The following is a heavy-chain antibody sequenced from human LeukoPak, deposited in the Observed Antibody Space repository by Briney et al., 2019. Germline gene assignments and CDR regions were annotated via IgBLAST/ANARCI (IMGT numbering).Heavy chain of an antibody. CDR1: GFTFSSYG. V-gene: IGHV3-30*02. CDR3: ARDPYSGNYGNYYYYYMDV. J-gene: IGHJ6*03. CDR2: IRYDGSNK. D-gene: IGHD1-26*01. Sequence: GGSLKLSCAASGFTFSSYGMHWVRQAPGKGLEWVAFIRYDGSNKYYADSVKGRFTISRDNSKNSLYLQMNSLGPEDTAVYYCARDPYSGNYGNYYYYYMDVWGKGTTVTISS.